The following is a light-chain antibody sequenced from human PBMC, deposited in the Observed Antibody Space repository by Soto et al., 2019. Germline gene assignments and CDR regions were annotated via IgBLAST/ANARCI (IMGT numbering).Light chain of an antibody. CDR1: QSVTSTY. Sequence: EIVLTQSPGTLSLSPGERATLSCRASQSVTSTYLGWYQQKPGQAPSLLISGASSRATGIPDRFSGSGSGTDFTLTISRLEPEDFAVYYCQQYVSPPITFGQGTRLEIK. V-gene: IGKV3-20*01. CDR3: QQYVSPPIT. CDR2: GAS. J-gene: IGKJ5*01.